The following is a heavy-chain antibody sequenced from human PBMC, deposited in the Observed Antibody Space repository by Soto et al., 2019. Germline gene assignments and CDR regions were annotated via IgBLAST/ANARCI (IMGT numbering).Heavy chain of an antibody. D-gene: IGHD3-3*01. CDR1: GYTFPRHD. Sequence: ASLKVSCKASGYTFPRHDINWARQATGQGPERTGWMNPNSGNTGYAQKFQGRVTMTRNTSISTAYMELSSLRSEDTAVYYCARAYYDFWSGYYVSGVVPRGAMYFWGRGTTGTFAS. V-gene: IGHV1-8*01. CDR3: ARAYYDFWSGYYVSGVVPRGAMYF. CDR2: MNPNSGNT. J-gene: IGHJ6*02.